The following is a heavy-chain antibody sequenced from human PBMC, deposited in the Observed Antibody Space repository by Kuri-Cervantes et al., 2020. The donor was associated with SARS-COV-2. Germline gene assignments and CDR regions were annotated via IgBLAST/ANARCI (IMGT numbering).Heavy chain of an antibody. Sequence: ESLKISCAASGFTFSNAWMNWVRQPPGKGLEWIGEINHSGSTNYNPSLKSRVTISVDTSKNQFSLKLSSVTAADTAVYYCARAGVLWFGAQGSTYNWFDPWGQGTLVTVSS. V-gene: IGHV4-34*01. CDR2: INHSGST. CDR3: ARAGVLWFGAQGSTYNWFDP. J-gene: IGHJ5*02. CDR1: GFTFSNAW. D-gene: IGHD3-10*01.